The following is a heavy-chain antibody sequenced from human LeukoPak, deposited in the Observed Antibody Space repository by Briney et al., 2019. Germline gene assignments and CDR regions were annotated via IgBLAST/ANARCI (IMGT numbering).Heavy chain of an antibody. CDR1: GYTFTGYY. CDR3: ARGDYPYSSSWYVNY. Sequence: GASVKVSCKASGYTFTGYYMHWVRQAPGQGLEWMGWINPNSGGTNYAQKFQGRVTMTRDTSISTAYMELSRLRSDDTAVYYCARGDYPYSSSWYVNYWGQGTLVTVSS. J-gene: IGHJ4*02. D-gene: IGHD6-13*01. CDR2: INPNSGGT. V-gene: IGHV1-2*02.